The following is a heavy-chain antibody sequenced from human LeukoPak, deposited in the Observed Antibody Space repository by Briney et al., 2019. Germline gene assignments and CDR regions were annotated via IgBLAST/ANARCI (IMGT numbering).Heavy chain of an antibody. Sequence: ASVKVSCKASGYTFTSYGISWVRQAPGQGREWMGWISAYNGNTNYAQKLQGRVTMTTDTSTSTAYMELRSLRSDDTAVYYCARSSYYDSSGLGYYWGQGTLVTVSS. CDR3: ARSSYYDSSGLGYY. V-gene: IGHV1-18*01. CDR2: ISAYNGNT. CDR1: GYTFTSYG. D-gene: IGHD3-22*01. J-gene: IGHJ4*02.